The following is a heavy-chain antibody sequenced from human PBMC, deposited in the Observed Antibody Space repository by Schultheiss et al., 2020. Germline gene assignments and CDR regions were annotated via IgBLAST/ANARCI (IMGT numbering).Heavy chain of an antibody. V-gene: IGHV3-9*01. CDR3: TRHAGPYSSGWFDY. J-gene: IGHJ4*02. Sequence: GGSLRLSCAASGFTFDDYAMHWVRQAPGKGLEWVSGISWNSGSIGYADSVKGRFTISRDNAKNSLYLQMNSLKTEDTAVYYCTRHAGPYSSGWFDYWGQGTLVTVSS. CDR1: GFTFDDYA. CDR2: ISWNSGSI. D-gene: IGHD6-19*01.